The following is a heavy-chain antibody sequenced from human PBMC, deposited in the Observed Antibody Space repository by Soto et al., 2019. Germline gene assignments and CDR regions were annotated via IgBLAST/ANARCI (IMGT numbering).Heavy chain of an antibody. V-gene: IGHV1-69*13. CDR3: ARELKEPGSYYYYGLDV. D-gene: IGHD3-10*01. Sequence: SVKVSCKASGGSFSSYGITWVRQAPGQGLEWMGGIIPIIATTKYPQKIQGRVTITADGSTSTAYMELSSLRSDDTAVYYCARELKEPGSYYYYGLDVWGQGTTGTSP. CDR1: GGSFSSYG. CDR2: IIPIIATT. J-gene: IGHJ6*02.